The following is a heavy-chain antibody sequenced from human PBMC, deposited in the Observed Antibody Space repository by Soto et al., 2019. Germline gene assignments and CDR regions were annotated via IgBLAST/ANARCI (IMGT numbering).Heavy chain of an antibody. CDR2: IIPIFGTA. D-gene: IGHD3-10*01. J-gene: IGHJ6*02. CDR3: ARDDYYGSGSPYYYYGMDV. V-gene: IGHV1-69*06. Sequence: QVQLVQSGAEVKKPGSSVKVSCKASGGTFSSYAISWVRQAPGQGLEWMGGIIPIFGTANYAQKFQGRVTITAGKSTSTAYMELSSLRSEDTAVYYCARDDYYGSGSPYYYYGMDVWGQGTTVTVSS. CDR1: GGTFSSYA.